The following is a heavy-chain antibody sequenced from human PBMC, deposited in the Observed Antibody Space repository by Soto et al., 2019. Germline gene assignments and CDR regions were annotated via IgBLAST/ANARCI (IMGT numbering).Heavy chain of an antibody. CDR2: IYYSGST. D-gene: IGHD3-10*01. Sequence: SETLSLTCNVSGGSIRTPDYWGWIRQPPGKGLEWIGSIYYSGSTYYNPSLKSRVTISVDTSKNQFSLKLSSVTAADTAVYYCARHGWFGELLVYYFDYWGQGTLVTVS. CDR1: GGSIRTPDY. V-gene: IGHV4-39*01. J-gene: IGHJ4*02. CDR3: ARHGWFGELLVYYFDY.